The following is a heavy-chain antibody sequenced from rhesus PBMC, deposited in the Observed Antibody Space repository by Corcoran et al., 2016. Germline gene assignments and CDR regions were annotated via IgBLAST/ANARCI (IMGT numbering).Heavy chain of an antibody. CDR2: IDGTNGNT. CDR1: GFSISTGYG. V-gene: IGHV4-127*01. Sequence: QVQLQESGPGLVKPSETLSLTCAVSGFSISTGYGGTWTRQPPGKGLEWMGYIDGTNGNTYYNPSLKSRVTISRNTSKNQFSLKLNSMTAADTAVYYCARGNPPDYWGQGVLVTVSS. CDR3: ARGNPPDY. J-gene: IGHJ4*01.